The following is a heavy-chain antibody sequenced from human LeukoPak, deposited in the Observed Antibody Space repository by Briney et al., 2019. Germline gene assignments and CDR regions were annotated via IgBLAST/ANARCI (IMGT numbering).Heavy chain of an antibody. J-gene: IGHJ5*02. D-gene: IGHD4-17*01. CDR2: IYSGGST. Sequence: GGSLRLSCAASGFTVSSNYMSWVRQAPGKGLEWVSVIYSGGSTYYADSVKGGSTISRHNSKNTLYLQMNSLRAEDTAVYYCARTYFYGDYVDRFDPWGQGTLVTVSS. V-gene: IGHV3-53*04. CDR3: ARTYFYGDYVDRFDP. CDR1: GFTVSSNY.